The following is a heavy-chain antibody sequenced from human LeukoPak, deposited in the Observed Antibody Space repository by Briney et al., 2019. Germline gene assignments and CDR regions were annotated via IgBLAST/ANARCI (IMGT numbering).Heavy chain of an antibody. CDR3: ARHGSGSSTFGY. CDR2: IYYSGRT. CDR1: GGSISSYY. V-gene: IGHV4-59*08. J-gene: IGHJ4*02. D-gene: IGHD1-26*01. Sequence: SETLSLTCSVSGGSISSYYWSWIRQPPGKGLEWIGYIYYSGRTNYNPSVKFRVSISIDTSKNQFSLKLSSVTAADMAVYYCARHGSGSSTFGYWGQGTLVTVSA.